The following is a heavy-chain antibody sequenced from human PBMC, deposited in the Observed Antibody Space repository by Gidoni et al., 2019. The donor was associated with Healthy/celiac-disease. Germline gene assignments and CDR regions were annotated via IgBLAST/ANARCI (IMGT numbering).Heavy chain of an antibody. V-gene: IGHV4-61*01. CDR3: AREAYGDSPPDY. Sequence: QVQLQESGPGLVKPSETLSLTCTVSGGSVSSGSNYWSWIRQPPGKGLEWIGYIYYSGSTNYNPSLKRRVTISVDTSKNQFSLKLSSVTAADTAVYYCAREAYGDSPPDYWGQGTLVTVSS. D-gene: IGHD4-17*01. CDR2: IYYSGST. J-gene: IGHJ4*02. CDR1: GGSVSSGSNY.